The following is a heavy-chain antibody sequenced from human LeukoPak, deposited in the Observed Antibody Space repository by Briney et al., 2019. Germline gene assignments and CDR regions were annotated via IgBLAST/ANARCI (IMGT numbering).Heavy chain of an antibody. V-gene: IGHV3-48*01. CDR1: GFTFSRYT. J-gene: IGHJ6*02. CDR2: ISSSSSAI. Sequence: GGSLRLSCAASGFTFSRYTMNWVRQAPGKGLEWISSISSSSSAIYYADSVKGRFSISRDNAKNSLFLQMNSLRAEDTAVYYCAREGSSSFRYYYYGMDVWGQGTTVTVSS. D-gene: IGHD6-6*01. CDR3: AREGSSSFRYYYYGMDV.